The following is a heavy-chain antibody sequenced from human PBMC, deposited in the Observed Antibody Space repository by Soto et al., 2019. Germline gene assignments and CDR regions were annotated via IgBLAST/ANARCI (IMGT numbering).Heavy chain of an antibody. J-gene: IGHJ6*02. D-gene: IGHD2-21*01. Sequence: PSDNLSLTCSVSAGSLITSYNWGCLRQPPGKGLEWIGSIYYSGSTYYNPSLKSRVTIFVDTSKSQFSLMLGSVTAADTAVYYCARHDWARFYGMDVWGQGTTVT. CDR1: AGSLITSYN. V-gene: IGHV4-39*01. CDR2: IYYSGST. CDR3: ARHDWARFYGMDV.